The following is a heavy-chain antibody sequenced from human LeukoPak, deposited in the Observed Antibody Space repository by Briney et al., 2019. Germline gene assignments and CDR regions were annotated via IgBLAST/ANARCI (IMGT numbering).Heavy chain of an antibody. CDR2: INPSGGST. Sequence: ASVKVPCKASGYTFTSYYMHWVRQAPGQGLEWMGIINPSGGSTSYAQKFQGRVTMTRDTSTSTDYMELSSLRSEDTAVYYCAREGSGWPFDYWGQGTLVTVSS. V-gene: IGHV1-46*03. CDR3: AREGSGWPFDY. D-gene: IGHD6-19*01. CDR1: GYTFTSYY. J-gene: IGHJ4*02.